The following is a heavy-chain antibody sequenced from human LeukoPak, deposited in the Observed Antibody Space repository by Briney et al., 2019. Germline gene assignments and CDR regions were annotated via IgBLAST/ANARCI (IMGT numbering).Heavy chain of an antibody. CDR1: GYTFTSYA. CDR2: INTNTGNP. V-gene: IGHV7-4-1*02. D-gene: IGHD4-17*01. CDR3: AIDYGDYFRKFDY. Sequence: ASVKVSCKASGYTFTSYAINWVRQAPGQGLEWMGRINTNTGNPTYAQGFTGRFVFSLDTSVSTAYLQISSLKAEDTAVYYCAIDYGDYFRKFDYWGQGTLVTVSS. J-gene: IGHJ4*02.